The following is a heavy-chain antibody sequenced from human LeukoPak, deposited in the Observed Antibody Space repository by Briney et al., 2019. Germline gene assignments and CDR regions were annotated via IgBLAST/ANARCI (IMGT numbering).Heavy chain of an antibody. CDR2: INHSGST. Sequence: PSETLSLTCAVYGGSFSGYYWSWIRQPPGKGLEWIGEINHSGSTNYNPSLKSRVTISVDTSKNQFSLKLSSVTAADTAVYYCARVPTDDSSFDYWGQGTLVTVSS. CDR1: GGSFSGYY. V-gene: IGHV4-34*01. CDR3: ARVPTDDSSFDY. D-gene: IGHD3-22*01. J-gene: IGHJ4*02.